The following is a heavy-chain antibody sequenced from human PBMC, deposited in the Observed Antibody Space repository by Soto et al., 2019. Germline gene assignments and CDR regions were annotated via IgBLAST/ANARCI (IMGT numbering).Heavy chain of an antibody. CDR1: GGSLTSYP. D-gene: IGHD3-10*01. V-gene: IGHV1-69*01. CDR3: ASGGGLVS. CDR2: IIPIHGTT. Sequence: QMEQSGAEVRKPGSSVKVSCKPSGGSLTSYPMAWVRQAPGQGFEWMGGIIPIHGTTEYAQKFQGRVTITADESTNRATLELTGLTSEDTAVYYCASGGGLVSWGQGTTVPVSS. J-gene: IGHJ6*02.